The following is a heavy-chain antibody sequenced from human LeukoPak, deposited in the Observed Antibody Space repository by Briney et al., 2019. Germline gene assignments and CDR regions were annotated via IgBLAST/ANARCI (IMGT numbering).Heavy chain of an antibody. CDR2: MNPNSGNT. Sequence: ASVKVSCKASGYTFTSYDINWVRQATGQGLEWMGWMNPNSGNTGYAQKFQGRVTITRNTSISTAYMELSSLRSEETAVYYCARIYCSGGSCQRTGTGFDYWGQGTLVTVSS. J-gene: IGHJ4*02. V-gene: IGHV1-8*03. CDR1: GYTFTSYD. CDR3: ARIYCSGGSCQRTGTGFDY. D-gene: IGHD2-15*01.